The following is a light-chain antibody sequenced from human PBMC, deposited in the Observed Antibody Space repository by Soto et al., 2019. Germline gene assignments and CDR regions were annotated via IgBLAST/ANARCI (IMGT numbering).Light chain of an antibody. J-gene: IGLJ1*01. CDR3: SSYTGNSTPYV. CDR1: SREGGGYNY. V-gene: IGLV2-14*01. Sequence: QSLLTQPASVSWASGQSITISCTGTSREGGGYNYVSWYQQHPGKAPKLIIYAVSDRPSGVSNRFSGSKSGNTASLTISGLQAEDEADYYCSSYTGNSTPYVFGTGTKVTVL. CDR2: AVS.